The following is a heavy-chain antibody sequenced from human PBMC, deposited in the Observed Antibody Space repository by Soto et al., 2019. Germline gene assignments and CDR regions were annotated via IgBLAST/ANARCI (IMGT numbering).Heavy chain of an antibody. Sequence: GGSLRLSCAASGFTFSSYGMHWVRQAPGKGLEWVAVILYDGSKKYYADSMKGRFTISRDNSKNTLYLQMDSLRAEDTAVYYCAKDRGALRWSEEHYYFDYWGQGALVTVSS. J-gene: IGHJ4*02. D-gene: IGHD4-17*01. CDR2: ILYDGSKK. V-gene: IGHV3-30*18. CDR3: AKDRGALRWSEEHYYFDY. CDR1: GFTFSSYG.